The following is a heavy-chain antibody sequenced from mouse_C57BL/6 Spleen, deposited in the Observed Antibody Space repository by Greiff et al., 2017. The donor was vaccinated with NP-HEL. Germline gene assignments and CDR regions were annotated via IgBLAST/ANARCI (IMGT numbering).Heavy chain of an antibody. V-gene: IGHV1-20*01. CDR3: ARSDYGYSAWFAY. CDR1: GYSFTGYF. J-gene: IGHJ3*01. Sequence: EVKLQESGPELVKPGDSVKISCKASGYSFTGYFMNWVMQSHGKSLEWIGRINPYNGDTFYNQKFKGKATLTVDKSSSTAHMELRSLTSEDSAVYYCARSDYGYSAWFAYWGQGTLVTVSA. D-gene: IGHD2-2*01. CDR2: INPYNGDT.